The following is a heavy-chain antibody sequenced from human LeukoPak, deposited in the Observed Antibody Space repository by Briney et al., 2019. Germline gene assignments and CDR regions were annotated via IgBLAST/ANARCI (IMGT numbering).Heavy chain of an antibody. J-gene: IGHJ4*02. D-gene: IGHD6-19*01. Sequence: GGSLRLSCAASGFTVSSNYMSWVRQAPGKGLEWVSAISGSGGSTYYADSVKGRFTISRDNSKNTLYLQMNSLRAEDTAVYYCAKDEIAVAYYFDYWGQGTLVTVSS. V-gene: IGHV3-23*01. CDR3: AKDEIAVAYYFDY. CDR1: GFTVSSNY. CDR2: ISGSGGST.